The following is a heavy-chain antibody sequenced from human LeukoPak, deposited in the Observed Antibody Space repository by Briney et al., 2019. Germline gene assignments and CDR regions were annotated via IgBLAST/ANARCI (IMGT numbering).Heavy chain of an antibody. CDR3: AKESLTGDYFDY. V-gene: IGHV3-30*18. J-gene: IGHJ4*02. CDR2: ISYDGSNK. CDR1: GFIFRNYA. Sequence: GGSLRLSCVASGFIFRNYAMHWVRQAPGKGLEWVAVISYDGSNKYYADSVKGRFTISRDNSKNTLYLQMNSLRAEDTAVYYCAKESLTGDYFDYWGQGTLVTVSS. D-gene: IGHD1-14*01.